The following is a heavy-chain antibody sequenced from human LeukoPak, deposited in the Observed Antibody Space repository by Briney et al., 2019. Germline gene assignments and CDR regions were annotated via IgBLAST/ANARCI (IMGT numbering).Heavy chain of an antibody. D-gene: IGHD1-26*01. CDR3: ASRLGGSYVSAEYFQH. J-gene: IGHJ1*01. Sequence: GGSLRLSCAASGFTFSSYWMHWVRQAPGKGLEWVSAISGSGGSTYYADSVKGRFTISRDNSKNTLYLQMNSLRAEDTAVYYCASRLGGSYVSAEYFQHWGQGTLVTVSS. CDR1: GFTFSSYW. CDR2: ISGSGGST. V-gene: IGHV3-23*01.